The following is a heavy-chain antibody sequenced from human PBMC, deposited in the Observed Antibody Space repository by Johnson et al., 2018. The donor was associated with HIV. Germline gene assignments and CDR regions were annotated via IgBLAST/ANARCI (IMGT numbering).Heavy chain of an antibody. V-gene: IGHV3-13*01. Sequence: VQPVESGGGLVQPGGSLRLSCTASGFTFSVYDMHWVRQATGKGLVWVSAVGNDGDTYYSGSVKGRFTISRDNSKNTLYLQMNSLGAEDTAVYYCAKEDSMILPPYHDAFDIWGQGTMVTVSS. D-gene: IGHD2-15*01. CDR3: AKEDSMILPPYHDAFDI. J-gene: IGHJ3*02. CDR1: GFTFSVYD. CDR2: VGNDGDT.